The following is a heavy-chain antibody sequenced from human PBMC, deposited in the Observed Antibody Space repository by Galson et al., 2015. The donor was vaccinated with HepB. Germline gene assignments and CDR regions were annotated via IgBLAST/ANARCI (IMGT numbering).Heavy chain of an antibody. D-gene: IGHD2-15*01. V-gene: IGHV5-51*01. Sequence: QSGAEVKKPGESLKISCKGSGYSFTNYWIGWVRQMPGKGLEYMGIIYPGDSDTRYGPSFQGQVTISADKSTNTAYLQWKSLKASDTAMYYCVRQGYCSYVRCMSSSWGPGDYWGQGTPVIVSS. CDR1: GYSFTNYW. J-gene: IGHJ4*02. CDR3: VRQGYCSYVRCMSSSWGPGDY. CDR2: IYPGDSDT.